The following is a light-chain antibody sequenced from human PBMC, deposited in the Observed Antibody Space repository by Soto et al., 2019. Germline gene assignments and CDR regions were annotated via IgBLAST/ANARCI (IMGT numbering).Light chain of an antibody. V-gene: IGKV3-20*01. CDR1: QSVSRNY. CDR3: QQYDSSPLS. CDR2: DAS. J-gene: IGKJ4*01. Sequence: PGEGATLACRASQSVSRNYLAWYQQKPGQAPRLLIYDASTRAPGIPARFSGSGSGTDFTLTISRLEAEDFEVYYCQQYDSSPLSCGGGTKVDIK.